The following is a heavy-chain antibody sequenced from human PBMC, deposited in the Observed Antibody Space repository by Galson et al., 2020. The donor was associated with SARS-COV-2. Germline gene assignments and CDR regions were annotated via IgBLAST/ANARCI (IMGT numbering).Heavy chain of an antibody. CDR1: GYTFTSYY. J-gene: IGHJ6*02. V-gene: IGHV1-46*01. D-gene: IGHD4-17*01. CDR2: INPSGGST. Sequence: ASVKVSCKASGYTFTSYYMHWVRQAPGQGLEWMGIINPSGGSTSYEQKFQGRVTMTRDTSTSTVYMELSSLRSEDTAVYYCARDLTTVTTTYYYYGMDVWGQGTTVTVSS. CDR3: ARDLTTVTTTYYYYGMDV.